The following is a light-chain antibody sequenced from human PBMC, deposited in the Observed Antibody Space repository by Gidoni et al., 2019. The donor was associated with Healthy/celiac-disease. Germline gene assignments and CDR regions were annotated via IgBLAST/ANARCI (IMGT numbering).Light chain of an antibody. Sequence: DIVMTQSPLSLPVTPGEPASISCRSSQSLLHSNGYNYLDWYLQKPGQSPQLLIYLGSNRASGVPDRFSGSGSGTDFTLKISRVEAEDVGVYYCMQALQTPGLTFGGGTKLEIK. CDR2: LGS. V-gene: IGKV2-28*01. CDR1: QSLLHSNGYNY. J-gene: IGKJ4*01. CDR3: MQALQTPGLT.